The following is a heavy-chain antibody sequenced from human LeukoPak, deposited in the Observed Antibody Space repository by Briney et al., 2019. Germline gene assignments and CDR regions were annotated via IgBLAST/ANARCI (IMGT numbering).Heavy chain of an antibody. CDR2: ISGSGGST. J-gene: IGHJ4*02. D-gene: IGHD6-13*01. CDR3: TTTYPARIAAAGKAPYFDY. V-gene: IGHV3-23*01. Sequence: GGSLRLSCAASGFTFSSYAMSWVRQAPGKGLEWVSAISGSGGSTYYADSVKGRFTISRDNSKNTLYLQMNSLKTEDTAVYYCTTTYPARIAAAGKAPYFDYWGQGTLVTVSS. CDR1: GFTFSSYA.